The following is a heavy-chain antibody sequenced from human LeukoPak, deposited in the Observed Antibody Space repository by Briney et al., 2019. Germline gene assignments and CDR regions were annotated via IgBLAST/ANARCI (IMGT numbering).Heavy chain of an antibody. CDR1: GGSISSFY. V-gene: IGHV4-59*01. D-gene: IGHD6-13*01. Sequence: SETLSLTCTVPGGSISSFYWSWIRQPPGKGLEWIGYIYYSGSTNYNPSLKSRVTISVDTSKNQFSLKLTSETAADTAVYYCARGGSSWSTDYYYYGMDVWGQGTTVTVSS. J-gene: IGHJ6*02. CDR2: IYYSGST. CDR3: ARGGSSWSTDYYYYGMDV.